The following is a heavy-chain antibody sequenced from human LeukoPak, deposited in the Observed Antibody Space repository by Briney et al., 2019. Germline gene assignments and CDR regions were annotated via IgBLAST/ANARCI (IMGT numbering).Heavy chain of an antibody. CDR2: ISSSSSTI. Sequence: GGPLRLSCVASGFTSSSYSMNWVRQAPGKGLEWVSYISSSSSTIYYADSVKGRFTISRDNAKNSLFLQMNTLRAEDTAVYYCAPVYCSSTSCYHYFEYWGRGTLVTVSS. CDR1: GFTSSSYS. J-gene: IGHJ4*02. V-gene: IGHV3-48*04. CDR3: APVYCSSTSCYHYFEY. D-gene: IGHD2-2*01.